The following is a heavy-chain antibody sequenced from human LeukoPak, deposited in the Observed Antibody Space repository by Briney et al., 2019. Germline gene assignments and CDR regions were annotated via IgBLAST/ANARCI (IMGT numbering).Heavy chain of an antibody. J-gene: IGHJ4*02. CDR3: ARAVDTAMLWYYFDY. D-gene: IGHD5-18*01. V-gene: IGHV1-69*13. Sequence: SVKVSCKASGGTFSSYAISWVRQAPGQGLEWMGGIIPIFGTANYAQKFQGRVTITADESTSTAYMELGSLRSEDTAVYYCARAVDTAMLWYYFDYWGQGTLVTVSS. CDR1: GGTFSSYA. CDR2: IIPIFGTA.